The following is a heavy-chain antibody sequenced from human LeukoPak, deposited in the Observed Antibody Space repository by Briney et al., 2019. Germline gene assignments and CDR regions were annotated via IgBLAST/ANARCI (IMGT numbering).Heavy chain of an antibody. J-gene: IGHJ5*02. D-gene: IGHD3-10*01. CDR2: IKQDGSEK. CDR3: ARFRALITMVRGVIVPRAPTCFDP. CDR1: GFTFSSYW. Sequence: SGGSLRLSCAASGFTFSSYWMSWVRQAPGKGLEWVANIKQDGSEKYYVDSVKGRFTISRDNAKNSLYLQMNSLRAEDTAVYYCARFRALITMVRGVIVPRAPTCFDPWGQGTLVTVSS. V-gene: IGHV3-7*01.